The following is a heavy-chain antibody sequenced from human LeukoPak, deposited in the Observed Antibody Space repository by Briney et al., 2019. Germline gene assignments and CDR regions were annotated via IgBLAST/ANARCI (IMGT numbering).Heavy chain of an antibody. CDR1: GGSISSGGYY. V-gene: IGHV4-31*03. CDR2: IYYSGST. J-gene: IGHJ6*03. D-gene: IGHD2-2*01. CDR3: ARSYCSSTSCSPYCYYYMDV. Sequence: SETLSLTCTVSGGSISSGGYYWSWIRQHPGKGLEWIGYIYYSGSTYYNPSLKSRVTISVDTSKNQFSLKLSSVTAADTAVYYCARSYCSSTSCSPYCYYYMDVWGKGTTVTVSS.